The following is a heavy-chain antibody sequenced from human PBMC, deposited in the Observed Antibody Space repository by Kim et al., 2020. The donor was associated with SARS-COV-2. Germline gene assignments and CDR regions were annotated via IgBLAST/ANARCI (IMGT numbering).Heavy chain of an antibody. V-gene: IGHV3-53*01. D-gene: IGHD5-12*01. CDR1: GFLVSANY. J-gene: IGHJ3*01. CDR2: IYTGGST. CDR3: ATGGYDLGTYAFDF. Sequence: GGSLRLSCAASGFLVSANYMNWVRQAPGKGLEWVSIIYTGGSTYYADSVKGRFTISRDNSKNTLYLQMDNLRAEDAALYYCATGGYDLGTYAFDFWGQGT.